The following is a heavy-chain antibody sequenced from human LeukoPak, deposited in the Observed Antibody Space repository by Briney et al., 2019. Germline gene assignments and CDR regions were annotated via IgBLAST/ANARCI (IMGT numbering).Heavy chain of an antibody. V-gene: IGHV3-23*01. CDR1: GSTFTSYA. J-gene: IGHJ4*02. D-gene: IGHD6-13*01. CDR3: AKDSYSKGDF. Sequence: GGSLRLSCAASGSTFTSYAMSWVRQAPGKGLEWVSAITGSGDTTYYAASVKGRFTISRDNSKNTLYLQMNSLRAEDTAVYYCAKDSYSKGDFWGQGVLVTVSS. CDR2: ITGSGDTT.